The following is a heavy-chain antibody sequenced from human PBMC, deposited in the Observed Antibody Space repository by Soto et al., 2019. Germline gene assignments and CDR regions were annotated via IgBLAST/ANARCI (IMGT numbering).Heavy chain of an antibody. V-gene: IGHV4-31*03. CDR3: ARDVVASGSGPFDY. CDR2: IYYSGST. D-gene: IGHD2-21*01. J-gene: IGHJ4*02. CDR1: GGSISSGGYY. Sequence: PSETLSLTCTVSGGSISSGGYYWSWIRQHPGKGLEWIGYIYYSGSTYYNPSLKSRVTISVDTSKNQFSLKLSSVTAADTAVYYCARDVVASGSGPFDYWGQGTLLTVSS.